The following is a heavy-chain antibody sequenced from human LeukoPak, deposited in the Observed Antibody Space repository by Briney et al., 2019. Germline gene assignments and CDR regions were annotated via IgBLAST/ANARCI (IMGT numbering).Heavy chain of an antibody. CDR1: GFTFSSYW. J-gene: IGHJ4*02. V-gene: IGHV3-7*01. D-gene: IGHD1-26*01. CDR2: IKEDGSEK. Sequence: GGSLRLSCAASGFTFSSYWMSWVRQAPGKELEWVANIKEDGSEKYYVDSVKGRFTISRDNAKNSLYLLMNSLRAEDTAVYYCARERSGRSYYFDYWGQGTLVTVSS. CDR3: ARERSGRSYYFDY.